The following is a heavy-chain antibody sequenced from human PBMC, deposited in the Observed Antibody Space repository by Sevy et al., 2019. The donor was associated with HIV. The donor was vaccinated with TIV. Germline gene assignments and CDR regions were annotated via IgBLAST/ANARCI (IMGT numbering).Heavy chain of an antibody. J-gene: IGHJ4*02. D-gene: IGHD5-18*01. CDR3: VKRGYGYYFDY. V-gene: IGHV3-64D*06. Sequence: GGSLRLSCAASGFTFSTYWMSWVRQAPGKGLEYVSAISSNGGSTYYADSVKGRFTISRDNSKNTLYLQMSSLRAEDTAVYYCVKRGYGYYFDYWGQGTLVTVSS. CDR1: GFTFSTYW. CDR2: ISSNGGST.